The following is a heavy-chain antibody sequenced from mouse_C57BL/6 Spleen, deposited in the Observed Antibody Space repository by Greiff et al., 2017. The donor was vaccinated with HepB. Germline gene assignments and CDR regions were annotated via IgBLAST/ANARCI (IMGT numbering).Heavy chain of an antibody. D-gene: IGHD2-4*01. CDR1: GYTFTSYT. CDR2: INTSSGYT. CDR3: ARSGDYDAWYFDV. Sequence: QVQLQQSGAELARPGASVKMSCKASGYTFTSYTMHWVKQRPGQGLEWIGYINTSSGYTKYNQKFKDKAKLTADKSTSTAYMQLSSLASEDSAVYYCARSGDYDAWYFDVWGTGTTVTVSS. V-gene: IGHV1-4*01. J-gene: IGHJ1*03.